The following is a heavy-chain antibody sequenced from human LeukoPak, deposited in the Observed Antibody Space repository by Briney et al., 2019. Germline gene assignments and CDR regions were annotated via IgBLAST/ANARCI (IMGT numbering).Heavy chain of an antibody. CDR2: ISWNSGSI. J-gene: IGHJ3*01. CDR1: GFTFDDYA. Sequence: PGGSLRLSCAASGFTFDDYAMHWVRQVPGKGLEWVSGISWNSGSIGYADSVKGRFTISRDNAKNSLYLQMNSLRAEDTALYYCAKDRGGSSQLGDAFDVWGHGTMVTVSS. D-gene: IGHD2-15*01. V-gene: IGHV3-9*01. CDR3: AKDRGGSSQLGDAFDV.